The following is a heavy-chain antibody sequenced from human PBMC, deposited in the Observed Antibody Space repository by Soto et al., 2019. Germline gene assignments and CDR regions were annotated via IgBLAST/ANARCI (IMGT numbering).Heavy chain of an antibody. D-gene: IGHD3-3*01. Sequence: ASVKVSCKASGYTFTSYGISWVRQAPGQGLEWMGWISAYNGNTNYAQKLQGRVTMTTDTSTSTAYMELRSLRSDNTAVHYCARGYYDFWSGYYSYYMDVWGKGTTVTVSS. CDR3: ARGYYDFWSGYYSYYMDV. V-gene: IGHV1-18*01. CDR1: GYTFTSYG. J-gene: IGHJ6*03. CDR2: ISAYNGNT.